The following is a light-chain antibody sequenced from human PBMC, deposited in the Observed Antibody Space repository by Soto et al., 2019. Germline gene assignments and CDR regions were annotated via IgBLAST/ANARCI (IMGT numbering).Light chain of an antibody. V-gene: IGLV2-14*01. J-gene: IGLJ1*01. CDR3: SSYTSSRTKV. CDR2: EVS. CDR1: SSDVGNYKY. Sequence: LTQPASVSGSPGQSITISCTGTSSDVGNYKYVSWYQQHPGKAPKLMIYEVSNRPSGVSNRFSGSKSGNTASLTISGLQAEDETDYYCSSYTSSRTKVFGTGTKVTVL.